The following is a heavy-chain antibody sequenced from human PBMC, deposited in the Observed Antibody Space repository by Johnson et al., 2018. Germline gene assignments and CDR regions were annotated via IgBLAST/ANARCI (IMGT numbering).Heavy chain of an antibody. CDR3: VSASGITYPYFQH. CDR2: TRDKSNSYTT. CDR1: GFTFSDHY. D-gene: IGHD3-10*01. V-gene: IGHV3-72*01. Sequence: VQLVQSGGGLVQPGGSLRLSCAASGFTFSDHYMDWVRQAPGKGLEWVGRTRDKSNSYTTEYAASVKGRFTISRDDSKNSLYLQMNSLKTEDTAVYYCVSASGITYPYFQHWGQGTLVT. J-gene: IGHJ1*01.